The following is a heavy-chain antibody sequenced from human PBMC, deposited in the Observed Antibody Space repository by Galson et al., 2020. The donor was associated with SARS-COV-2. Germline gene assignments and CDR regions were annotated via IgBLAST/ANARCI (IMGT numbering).Heavy chain of an antibody. CDR2: ITSSSGYI. Sequence: GSLRLSCAASGFTFSSYSMNWVRQAPGKGLEWVSSITSSSGYIYYADSVKGRFTISRDNAKNSLYLQMSSLRAEDTAVYYCARLGGFGDGAFDIWGQGTMVTVSS. V-gene: IGHV3-21*01. CDR3: ARLGGFGDGAFDI. CDR1: GFTFSSYS. J-gene: IGHJ3*02. D-gene: IGHD3-10*01.